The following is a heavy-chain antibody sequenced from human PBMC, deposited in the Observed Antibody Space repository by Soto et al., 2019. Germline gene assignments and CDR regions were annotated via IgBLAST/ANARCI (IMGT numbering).Heavy chain of an antibody. CDR2: ISHDGNNT. J-gene: IGHJ4*02. Sequence: QVHLVESGGGMVQSGRTLRLSCAASGFTFSSYAMHWVRQAPGKGLEWVAVISHDGNNTYYADSVKGRFTISRDNSKNTLNMQMNSLSPEDTAVYHCARDIASRQDYWGQGTLVTVSS. V-gene: IGHV3-30-3*01. D-gene: IGHD6-13*01. CDR1: GFTFSSYA. CDR3: ARDIASRQDY.